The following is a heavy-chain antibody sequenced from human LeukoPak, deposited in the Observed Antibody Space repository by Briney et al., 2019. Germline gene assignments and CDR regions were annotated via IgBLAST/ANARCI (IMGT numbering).Heavy chain of an antibody. CDR2: ISGSGGTT. CDR1: GFPFSSFV. CDR3: AKDAPAANWGSDPNY. V-gene: IGHV3-23*01. D-gene: IGHD7-27*01. Sequence: GGSLRLSCAASGFPFSSFVMSWVRQAPGKGLEWVSAISGSGGTTYYADSVKGRFTISRDNSRNTLYLQMNSLRAEDTAVYYCAKDAPAANWGSDPNYWGQGTLVTVSS. J-gene: IGHJ4*02.